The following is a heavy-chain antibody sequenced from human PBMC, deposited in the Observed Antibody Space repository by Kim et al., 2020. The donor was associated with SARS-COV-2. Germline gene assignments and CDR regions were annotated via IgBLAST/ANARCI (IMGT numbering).Heavy chain of an antibody. V-gene: IGHV1-18*04. CDR3: ARDFILQGYMVRGVWFDP. Sequence: ASVKVSCKASGYTFTSYGISWVRQAPGQGLEWMGWISAYNGNTNYAQKLQGRVTMTTDTSTSTAYMELRSLRSDDTAVYYCARDFILQGYMVRGVWFDPWGQGTLVTVSS. CDR2: ISAYNGNT. J-gene: IGHJ5*02. CDR1: GYTFTSYG. D-gene: IGHD3-10*01.